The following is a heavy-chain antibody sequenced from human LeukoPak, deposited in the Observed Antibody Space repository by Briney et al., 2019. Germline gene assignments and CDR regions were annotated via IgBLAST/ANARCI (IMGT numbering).Heavy chain of an antibody. CDR3: AKQGDYDFWSGYYMDV. D-gene: IGHD3-3*01. CDR1: GFTFSSYA. Sequence: GGSLRLSCAASGFTFSSYAMSWVRQAPGKGLEWVSAISGSGGSTYYADSVKGRFTISRDNSKNTLYLQMNSLRAEDTAVYYCAKQGDYDFWSGYYMDVWGKGTTATVS. J-gene: IGHJ6*04. V-gene: IGHV3-23*01. CDR2: ISGSGGST.